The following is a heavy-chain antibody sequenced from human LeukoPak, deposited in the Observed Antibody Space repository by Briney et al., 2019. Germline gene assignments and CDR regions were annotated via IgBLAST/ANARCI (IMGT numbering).Heavy chain of an antibody. J-gene: IGHJ4*02. D-gene: IGHD3-10*01. Sequence: GGSLRLSCAASGFTFSSYWMGWVRQVPGKGLEWVASINRDGSEKYYVNSVKGRFTISRDNAKNSLYLQMNSLRAEDTAVYYCARDTYGGFDYWGQGTLVTVSS. CDR2: INRDGSEK. CDR1: GFTFSSYW. V-gene: IGHV3-7*03. CDR3: ARDTYGGFDY.